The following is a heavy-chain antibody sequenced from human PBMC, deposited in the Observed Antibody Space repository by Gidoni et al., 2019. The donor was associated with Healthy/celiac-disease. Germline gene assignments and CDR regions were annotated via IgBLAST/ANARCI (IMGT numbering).Heavy chain of an antibody. CDR2: ISYDGSNK. D-gene: IGHD6-6*01. Sequence: QVQLVESGGGVVQPGRSLRLSCAASGFTLSSYGMHWVGQAPGKGLEWVAVISYDGSNKYYADPVKGRFTISRDNSKNTLYLQMNSLRAEDTAVYYCAKDRHSSSSVNWFDPWGQGTLVTVSS. CDR3: AKDRHSSSSVNWFDP. CDR1: GFTLSSYG. V-gene: IGHV3-30*18. J-gene: IGHJ5*02.